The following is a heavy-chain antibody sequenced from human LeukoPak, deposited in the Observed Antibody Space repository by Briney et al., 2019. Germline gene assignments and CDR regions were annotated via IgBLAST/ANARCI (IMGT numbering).Heavy chain of an antibody. J-gene: IGHJ1*01. D-gene: IGHD3-22*01. Sequence: GRSLRLSCAASGFTFSGAGMHWVRQASGKGLEWVGRIRSKANSYATAYAASVKGRFTISRDDSKNTAYLQMNSLKTEDTAVYYCTNYDSSGPAFQHWGQGTLVTVSS. CDR1: GFTFSGAG. CDR2: IRSKANSYAT. V-gene: IGHV3-73*01. CDR3: TNYDSSGPAFQH.